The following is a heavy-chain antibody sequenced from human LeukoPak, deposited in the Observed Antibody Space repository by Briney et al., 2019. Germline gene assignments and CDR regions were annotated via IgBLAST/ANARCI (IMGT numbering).Heavy chain of an antibody. V-gene: IGHV3-30*18. CDR1: GFTFGSYG. CDR3: AKAEDTAMVDY. D-gene: IGHD5-18*01. Sequence: GRSLRLSCAASGFTFGSYGMHWVRQAPGKGLEWVAVISYDGSNKYYADSVKGRFTMSRDNSKNTLYLQMNSLRAEDTAVYYCAKAEDTAMVDYWGQGTLVTVSS. CDR2: ISYDGSNK. J-gene: IGHJ4*02.